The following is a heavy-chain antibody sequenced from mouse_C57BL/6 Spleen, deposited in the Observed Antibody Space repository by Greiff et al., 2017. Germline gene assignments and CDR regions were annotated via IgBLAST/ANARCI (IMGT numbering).Heavy chain of an antibody. J-gene: IGHJ2*01. CDR2: IDPETGGT. CDR1: GYTFTDYE. Sequence: QVQLQQSGAELVRPGASVTLSCKASGYTFTDYEMHWVKQTPVHGLEWIGAIDPETGGTAYNQKFKGKAILTADKSSSTAYMELRSLASEDSAVYYCTRMATVVGYYFDYGGQGTTLTVSS. V-gene: IGHV1-15*01. D-gene: IGHD1-1*01. CDR3: TRMATVVGYYFDY.